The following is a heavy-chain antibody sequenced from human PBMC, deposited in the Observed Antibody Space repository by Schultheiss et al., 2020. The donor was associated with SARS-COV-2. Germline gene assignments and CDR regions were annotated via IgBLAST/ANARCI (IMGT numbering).Heavy chain of an antibody. V-gene: IGHV2-5*02. CDR3: AHSRGRMTGRPAPFAY. D-gene: IGHD2-8*01. CDR1: GFSLSTSGVA. CDR2: IYWDDDK. J-gene: IGHJ4*02. Sequence: SGPTLVKPTQTLTLTCTFSGFSLSTSGVAVGWIRQPPGKALEWLALIYWDDDKRYSPSLASRLTITKDTSKNQVVLTLANMDPVDTATYYCAHSRGRMTGRPAPFAYWGQGTLVTVSS.